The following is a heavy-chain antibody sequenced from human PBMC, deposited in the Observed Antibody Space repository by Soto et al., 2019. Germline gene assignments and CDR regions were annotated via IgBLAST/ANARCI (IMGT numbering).Heavy chain of an antibody. D-gene: IGHD2-2*03. Sequence: SETLSLTCNVTGDSIKTHYWSWIRQAPGKGLEWIGYIYYSGSTLYNPSLKRRVTISADTAKNQFSLRLTSLTAADSAAYSCESGWMAAFDNWGQGTLVTVSS. J-gene: IGHJ4*02. CDR3: ESGWMAAFDN. CDR1: GDSIKTHY. V-gene: IGHV4-59*11. CDR2: IYYSGST.